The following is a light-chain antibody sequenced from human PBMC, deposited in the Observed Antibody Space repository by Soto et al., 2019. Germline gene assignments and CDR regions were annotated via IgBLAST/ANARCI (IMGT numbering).Light chain of an antibody. CDR2: DAS. Sequence: EIVLTQSPATLSLSPGERATLSCRASQSVSSYFAWYQQKPGQPPRLLIYDASNRATGIPARFSGSGSGPDFTLTISSLEPEDFAVYYCQQRSTWPLTFGQGTKVEIK. V-gene: IGKV3-11*01. CDR1: QSVSSY. J-gene: IGKJ1*01. CDR3: QQRSTWPLT.